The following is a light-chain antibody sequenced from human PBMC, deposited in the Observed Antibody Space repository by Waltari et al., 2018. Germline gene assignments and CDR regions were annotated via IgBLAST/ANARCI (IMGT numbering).Light chain of an antibody. CDR2: GAS. Sequence: EIVLTQSPGPLSLSPGERATLSCRASHTVRTPYFAWYQQKPGQAPPLLIYGASSRATGIPDRFSGSGSGTDFSLTISSLEPEDFAVYYCQQYDISPLTFGGGTKVEIK. CDR3: QQYDISPLT. CDR1: HTVRTPY. J-gene: IGKJ4*01. V-gene: IGKV3-20*01.